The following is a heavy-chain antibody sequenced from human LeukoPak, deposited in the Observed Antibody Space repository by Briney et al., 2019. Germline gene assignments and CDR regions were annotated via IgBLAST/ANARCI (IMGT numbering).Heavy chain of an antibody. CDR2: ICYSGST. Sequence: SETLSLTCTVSGGSISSYYWSWIRQPPGKGLEWIGYICYSGSTNYNPSLKSRVTISVDTSKNQFSLKLSSVTAADTAVYYCARGGYTMVRGLAHWGQGTLVTVSS. V-gene: IGHV4-59*08. CDR3: ARGGYTMVRGLAH. CDR1: GGSISSYY. J-gene: IGHJ4*02. D-gene: IGHD3-10*01.